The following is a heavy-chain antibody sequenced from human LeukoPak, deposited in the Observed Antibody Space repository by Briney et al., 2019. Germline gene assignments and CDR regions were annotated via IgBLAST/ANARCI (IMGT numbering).Heavy chain of an antibody. CDR3: AKGPEPQKQGYSIINY. D-gene: IGHD5-12*01. CDR2: INHSGST. J-gene: IGHJ4*02. CDR1: GGSFSGYY. Sequence: PSETLSLTCAVYGGSFSGYYWSWIRQPPGKGLEWIGEINHSGSTNYNPSLKSRVTLSVDTSKNQFSLKLSSVTAADTAVYYCAKGPEPQKQGYSIINYGGQGNLFTVS. V-gene: IGHV4-34*01.